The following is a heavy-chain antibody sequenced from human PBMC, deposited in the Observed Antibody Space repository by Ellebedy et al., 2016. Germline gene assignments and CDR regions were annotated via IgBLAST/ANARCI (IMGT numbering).Heavy chain of an antibody. J-gene: IGHJ3*02. CDR1: GGSISSYY. D-gene: IGHD2/OR15-2a*01. CDR3: ARDWGISNAFDI. V-gene: IGHV4-59*01. Sequence: GSLRLSXTVSGGSISSYYWSWIRQPPGKGLEWIGYIYYSGSTNYNPSLKSRVTISVDTSKNQFSLKLSSVTAADTAVYYCARDWGISNAFDIWGQGTMVTVSS. CDR2: IYYSGST.